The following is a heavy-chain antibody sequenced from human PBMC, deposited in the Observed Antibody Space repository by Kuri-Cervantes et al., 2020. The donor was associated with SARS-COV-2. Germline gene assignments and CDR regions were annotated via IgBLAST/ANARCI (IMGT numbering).Heavy chain of an antibody. D-gene: IGHD2-2*01. Sequence: SETLSLTCAVYGGSFSGYCWSWIRQPPGKGLEWIGEVNHSGSTNYNPSLKSRVTISVDTSKNQFSLKLSSVTAADTAVYYCAAKGCHNQKRTSCYNDYWGQGTLVTVSS. CDR1: GGSFSGYC. CDR3: AAKGCHNQKRTSCYNDY. CDR2: VNHSGST. V-gene: IGHV4-34*01. J-gene: IGHJ4*02.